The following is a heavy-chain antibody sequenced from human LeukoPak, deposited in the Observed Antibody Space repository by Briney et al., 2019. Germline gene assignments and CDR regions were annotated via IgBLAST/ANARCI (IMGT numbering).Heavy chain of an antibody. Sequence: DPSETLSLTCAVYGGSFSGYYWSWIRQPPGKGLEWIGEINHSGSTNYHPSLKSRVTISVDTSKNQFSLKLSSVTAADTAVYYCARLGKRGYSYGYGPNWFDPWGQGTLVTVSS. D-gene: IGHD5-18*01. V-gene: IGHV4-34*01. CDR2: INHSGST. J-gene: IGHJ5*02. CDR1: GGSFSGYY. CDR3: ARLGKRGYSYGYGPNWFDP.